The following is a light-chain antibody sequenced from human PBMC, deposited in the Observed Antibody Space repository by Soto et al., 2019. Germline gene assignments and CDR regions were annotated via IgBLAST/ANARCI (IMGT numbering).Light chain of an antibody. Sequence: DIVMTQSPDSLGVSLGERATISCKSSQSVLYSSNNKNYLAWYQQKPGQPPKLVIYWASIRETGVPDRFSGSGSGTDFTLTISSLGPEDFAVYYCQQRNTFGPGTKVDIK. J-gene: IGKJ3*01. CDR3: QQRNT. V-gene: IGKV4-1*01. CDR2: WAS. CDR1: QSVLYSSNNKNY.